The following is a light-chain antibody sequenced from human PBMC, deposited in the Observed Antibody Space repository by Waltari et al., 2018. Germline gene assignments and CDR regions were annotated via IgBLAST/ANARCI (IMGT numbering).Light chain of an antibody. CDR3: QNHERLPAT. Sequence: LTQSPGTLSLSQGERATLSCRASQNIGSYLVWYQQKPGQPPMLLMYAASRRATGVPDRFSGSGSGTDFSLTISRLEPEDFAVYYCQNHERLPATFGQGTRVEIK. CDR2: AAS. V-gene: IGKV3-20*01. J-gene: IGKJ1*01. CDR1: QNIGSY.